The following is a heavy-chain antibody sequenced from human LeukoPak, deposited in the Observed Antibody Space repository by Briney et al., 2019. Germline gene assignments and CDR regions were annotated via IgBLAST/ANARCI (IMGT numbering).Heavy chain of an antibody. Sequence: GGSLRLSCAASGFTFDDYGMSWVRQAPGKGLEWVSGINWNGGSTGYADSVKGRFTISRDNAKNSLYLQMNSLRAEDTALYYCARAGTYDYVWGSYRSYFDYWGQGTLVTVSS. CDR2: INWNGGST. CDR1: GFTFDDYG. D-gene: IGHD3-16*02. V-gene: IGHV3-20*04. J-gene: IGHJ4*02. CDR3: ARAGTYDYVWGSYRSYFDY.